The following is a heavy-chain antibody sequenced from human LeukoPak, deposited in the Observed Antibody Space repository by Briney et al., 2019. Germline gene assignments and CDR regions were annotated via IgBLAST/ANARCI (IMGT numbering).Heavy chain of an antibody. J-gene: IGHJ5*02. D-gene: IGHD2-2*01. CDR1: GGSISSSSYY. CDR3: ARAVGVVAFDP. CDR2: IYTSGST. V-gene: IGHV4-61*02. Sequence: SETLSLTCTVSGGSISSSSYYWSWIRQPAGKGLEWIGRIYTSGSTNYNPSLKSRVTMSVDTSKNQFSLKLSSVTAADTAVYYCARAVGVVAFDPWGQGTLVTVSS.